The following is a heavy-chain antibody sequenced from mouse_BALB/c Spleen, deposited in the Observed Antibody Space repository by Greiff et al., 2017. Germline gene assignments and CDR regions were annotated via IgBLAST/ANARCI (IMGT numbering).Heavy chain of an antibody. CDR1: GFAFSSYD. Sequence: EVQVVESGGGLVKPGGSLKLSCAASGFAFSSYDMSWVRQTPEKRLEWVAYISSGGGSTYYPDTVKGRFTISRDNAKNTLYLQMSSLKSEDTAMYYCARHKYGNYEGFAYWGQGTLVTVSA. V-gene: IGHV5-12-1*01. D-gene: IGHD2-10*02. CDR3: ARHKYGNYEGFAY. CDR2: ISSGGGST. J-gene: IGHJ3*01.